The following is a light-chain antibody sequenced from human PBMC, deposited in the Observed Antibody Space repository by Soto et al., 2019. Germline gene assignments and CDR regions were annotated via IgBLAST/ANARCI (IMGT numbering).Light chain of an antibody. CDR2: DAS. CDR1: QSVRSK. V-gene: IGKV3-15*01. CDR3: QQYSKWPPIT. J-gene: IGKJ5*01. Sequence: EIVMTQSPGTLSVSPRERATLSCRASQSVRSKLAWYQQKPGQAPRLLIYDASTSASCIPARFSGSGSLTAFTLTISRLQSEDFAVYCGQQYSKWPPITSGQGTRLEIK.